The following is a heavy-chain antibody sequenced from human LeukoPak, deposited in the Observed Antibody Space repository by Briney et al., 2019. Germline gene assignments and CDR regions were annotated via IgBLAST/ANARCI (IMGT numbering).Heavy chain of an antibody. CDR2: ISSSSSYI. D-gene: IGHD4-17*01. CDR3: ARDYDYGDYYYYMDV. V-gene: IGHV3-21*01. CDR1: GFTFSSYS. J-gene: IGHJ6*03. Sequence: PGGSLRLSCAASGFTFSSYSMNWVRQAPGKGLEWVSSISSSSSYIYYADSVKGRFTISRDNAKNSLYLQMNSLRAEDTAVYYCARDYDYGDYYYYMDVWGKGTTVTVSS.